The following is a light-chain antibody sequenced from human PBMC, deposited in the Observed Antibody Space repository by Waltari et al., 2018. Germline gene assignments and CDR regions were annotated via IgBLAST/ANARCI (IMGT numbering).Light chain of an antibody. J-gene: IGKJ5*01. CDR2: GAS. Sequence: DIQMTQSPSSLSASVGDRVSITCRASQDIGHCLIWYQQKPGKAPRSLISGASNLLSGVPSRFSGGGSGTDFTLTITALQPDDFATYYCQQYNNYPPTFGQGTRLEIK. CDR3: QQYNNYPPT. CDR1: QDIGHC. V-gene: IGKV1-16*01.